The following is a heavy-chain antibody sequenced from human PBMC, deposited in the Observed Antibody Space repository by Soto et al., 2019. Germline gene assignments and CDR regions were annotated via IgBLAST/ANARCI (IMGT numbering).Heavy chain of an antibody. CDR2: IYYTGNT. J-gene: IGHJ4*02. CDR3: AAGLDHNKVGY. CDR1: GGSISPCY. D-gene: IGHD2-2*03. Sequence: QVRLQESGPGLMKPSETLSLTCAVSGGSISPCYWNWVRQPPGKRPEWIGCIYYTGNTHYNPSLKSRVTISRDTSKNQFSLELTSVTAADTAMYFCAAGLDHNKVGYWGQGTLVTVSS. V-gene: IGHV4-59*01.